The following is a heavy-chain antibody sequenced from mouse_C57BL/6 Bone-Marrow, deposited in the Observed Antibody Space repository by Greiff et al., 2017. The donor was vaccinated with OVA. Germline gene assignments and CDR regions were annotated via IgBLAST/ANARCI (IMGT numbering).Heavy chain of an antibody. CDR1: GFNIKVDY. Sequence: EVQLQQSGAELVRPGASVKLSCTASGFNIKVDYMHWVKQRPEQGLVWIGRIDSANGDTAYASKFQGKATITADTSSNAAYLQLSSLTSEDTAVYECTVGRNDRYLDVGGKGTTVTVSA. CDR2: IDSANGDT. V-gene: IGHV14-4*01. J-gene: IGHJ1*03. CDR3: TVGRNDRYLDV. D-gene: IGHD1-1*01.